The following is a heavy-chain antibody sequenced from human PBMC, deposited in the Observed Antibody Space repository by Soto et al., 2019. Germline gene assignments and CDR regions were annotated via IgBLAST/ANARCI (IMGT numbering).Heavy chain of an antibody. Sequence: QVQLQQWGAGLLKTSETLSLTCAVYGGSFSGYYWSWIRQPPGKGLEWIGEINHSGSTNYNPSLKSRFTISVDTSNNQFSLKLSSVTAADTAVYYCARESKDIVATKPLTMDVWGKGTTVTVSS. J-gene: IGHJ6*03. CDR1: GGSFSGYY. CDR3: ARESKDIVATKPLTMDV. D-gene: IGHD5-12*01. CDR2: INHSGST. V-gene: IGHV4-34*01.